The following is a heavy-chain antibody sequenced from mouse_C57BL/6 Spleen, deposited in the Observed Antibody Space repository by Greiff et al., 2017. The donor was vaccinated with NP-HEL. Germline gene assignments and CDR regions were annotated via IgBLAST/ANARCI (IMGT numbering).Heavy chain of an antibody. CDR1: GYTFTSYG. CDR3: ALDSSGYAWFAY. J-gene: IGHJ3*01. Sequence: VQLQQSGAELARPGASVKLSCKASGYTFTSYGISWVKQRTGQGLEWIGEIYPRSGNTYYNEKFKGKATLTADKSSSTAYMELRSLTSEDSAVYFCALDSSGYAWFAYWGQGTLVTVSA. CDR2: IYPRSGNT. V-gene: IGHV1-81*01. D-gene: IGHD3-2*02.